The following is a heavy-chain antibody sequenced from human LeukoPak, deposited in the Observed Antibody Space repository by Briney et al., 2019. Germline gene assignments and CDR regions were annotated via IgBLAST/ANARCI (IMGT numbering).Heavy chain of an antibody. CDR3: ASSSIFGVVTYFDY. CDR1: GYTFTNYD. Sequence: ASVKVSCKASGYTFTNYDINWVRQATGQGLEWMGWMNPNNGNAGYAQKFQDKVTMTRDTSISTAYMELSSLRSEYTAIYYCASSSIFGVVTYFDYWGQGTLVTVSS. J-gene: IGHJ4*02. CDR2: MNPNNGNA. D-gene: IGHD3-3*01. V-gene: IGHV1-8*01.